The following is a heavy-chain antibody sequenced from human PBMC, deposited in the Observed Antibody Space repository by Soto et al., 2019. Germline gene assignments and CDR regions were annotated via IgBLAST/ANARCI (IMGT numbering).Heavy chain of an antibody. V-gene: IGHV4-31*03. CDR1: GGSITTGVYY. J-gene: IGHJ4*02. CDR3: ARTKCSGGSCYSWSLDY. CDR2: IYYSEST. Sequence: SETLSVTCTISGGSITTGVYYWIWIRQLPGKGLEWIGHIYYSESTYYNPSLKSRVSISLDTSKNQFSLKLSFVTAADTAMYYCARTKCSGGSCYSWSLDYWGQGTPVTVSS. D-gene: IGHD2-15*01.